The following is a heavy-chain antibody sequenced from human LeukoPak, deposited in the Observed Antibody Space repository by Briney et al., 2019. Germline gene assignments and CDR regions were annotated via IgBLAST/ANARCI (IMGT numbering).Heavy chain of an antibody. J-gene: IGHJ6*02. CDR2: INHSGST. D-gene: IGHD6-6*01. CDR3: ARGSPPRGVAARPRYGMDV. CDR1: GGAFSGYY. V-gene: IGHV4-34*01. Sequence: EASGAPSPNRAGYGGAFSGYYWGWVRQPPRKGLEWVGGINHSGSTNYNPSLKSRVTISVDTSKNQFSLKLSSVTAADMAVYYCARGSPPRGVAARPRYGMDVWGQGTTVTVSS.